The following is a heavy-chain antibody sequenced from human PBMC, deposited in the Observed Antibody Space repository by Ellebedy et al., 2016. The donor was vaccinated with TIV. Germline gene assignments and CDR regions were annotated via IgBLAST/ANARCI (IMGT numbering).Heavy chain of an antibody. D-gene: IGHD2-2*03. CDR3: ARVLDMGEQSQGFDY. Sequence: PGGSLRLSCAASGFTFSSYSMHWVRQAPGKGLEYVSAISSTGGSTYYANSVKGRFTISRDNSKNTLYLQMGSLRAEDMAVYYCARVLDMGEQSQGFDYWGQGTLVTVSS. CDR1: GFTFSSYS. V-gene: IGHV3-64*01. J-gene: IGHJ4*02. CDR2: ISSTGGST.